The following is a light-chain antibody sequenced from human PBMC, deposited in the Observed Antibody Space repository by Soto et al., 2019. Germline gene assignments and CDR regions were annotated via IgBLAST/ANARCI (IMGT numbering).Light chain of an antibody. J-gene: IGKJ2*01. CDR2: GAS. V-gene: IGKV3-15*01. CDR3: QQYHNWPRRT. CDR1: QSGSSN. Sequence: VMTQCPATLYVSQGVRATLYSSASQSGSSNLAGYQKKPGQAPTLLIYGASTRATGIPARFSASGSGTEFTITMSSLQSEDFAGYYCQQYHNWPRRTFGQRTKLEIQ.